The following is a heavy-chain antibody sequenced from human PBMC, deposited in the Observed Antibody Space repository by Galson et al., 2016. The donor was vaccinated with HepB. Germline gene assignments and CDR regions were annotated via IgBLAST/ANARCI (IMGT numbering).Heavy chain of an antibody. V-gene: IGHV3-48*02. J-gene: IGHJ4*02. CDR1: GFIFSSYT. CDR2: IRSDGSPT. D-gene: IGHD2-15*01. CDR3: ARDPHSLDY. Sequence: SLRLSCAASGFIFSSYTLNWVRQAPGKGLEWVSYIRSDGSPTHYADSVKGRFTISRDSAKNSLFLQMNSQRDEDTAVYYCARDPHSLDYWGQGTLVTVSS.